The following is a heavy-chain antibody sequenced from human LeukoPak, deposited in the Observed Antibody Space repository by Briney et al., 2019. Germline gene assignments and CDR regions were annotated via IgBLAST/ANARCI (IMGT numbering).Heavy chain of an antibody. CDR1: GYTLTELS. V-gene: IGHV1-24*01. J-gene: IGHJ4*02. Sequence: GASVKVSCKVSGYTLTELSMHWVRQAPGKGLEWMGGIDPEDGETIYAQKFQGRVTMTEDTSTDTAYMELSSLRSEDTAVYYCARDPDIVATTREEFDYWGQGTLVTVSS. CDR3: ARDPDIVATTREEFDY. CDR2: IDPEDGET. D-gene: IGHD5-12*01.